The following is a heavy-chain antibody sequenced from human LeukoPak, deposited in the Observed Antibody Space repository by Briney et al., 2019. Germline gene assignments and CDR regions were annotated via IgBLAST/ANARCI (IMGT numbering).Heavy chain of an antibody. CDR2: ISGSGGST. D-gene: IGHD3-9*01. CDR3: AKVLYYDILTGYSHYFDY. CDR1: GFSFSSYW. V-gene: IGHV3-23*01. Sequence: GGSLRLSCVASGFSFSSYWMAWVRQAPGKGLEWVSAISGSGGSTYYADSVKGRFTISRDNSKNTLYLQMNSLRAEDTAVYYCAKVLYYDILTGYSHYFDYWGQGTLVTVSS. J-gene: IGHJ4*02.